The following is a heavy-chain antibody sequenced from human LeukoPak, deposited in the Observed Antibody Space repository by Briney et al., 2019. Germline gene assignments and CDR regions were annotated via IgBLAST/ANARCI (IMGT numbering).Heavy chain of an antibody. CDR2: INPSGST. CDR1: GRSFSRYY. V-gene: IGHV4-34*01. J-gene: IGHJ4*02. Sequence: AETLSLTCALYGRSFSRYYSKSIRQPPGKGLEWVGEINPSGSTNYNPSLKSRVAISVDTSKNQFSLKLSSVTAADTAVYYCARGPRGSGSYYKYWSQGSLVTVSS. D-gene: IGHD3-10*01. CDR3: ARGPRGSGSYYKY.